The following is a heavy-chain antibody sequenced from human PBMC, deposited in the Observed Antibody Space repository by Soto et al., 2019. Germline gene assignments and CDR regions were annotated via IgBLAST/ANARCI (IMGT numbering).Heavy chain of an antibody. CDR3: ARGVVVPAALRIYYGMDV. V-gene: IGHV3-74*01. Sequence: GGSLRLSCAASGFTFSSYWMHWVRQAPGKGPVWVSRINSDGSSTSYADSVKGRFTISRDNAKNTLYLQVNSLRAEDTAVYYCARGVVVPAALRIYYGMDVWGQGTTVTVSS. CDR2: INSDGSST. J-gene: IGHJ6*02. D-gene: IGHD2-2*01. CDR1: GFTFSSYW.